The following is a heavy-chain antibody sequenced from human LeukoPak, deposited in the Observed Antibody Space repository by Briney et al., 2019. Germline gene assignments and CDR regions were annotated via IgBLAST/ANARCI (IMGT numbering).Heavy chain of an antibody. J-gene: IGHJ5*02. CDR1: GGSISSYY. D-gene: IGHD6-19*01. CDR2: IYYSGST. V-gene: IGHV4-59*01. Sequence: SETLSLTCTVSGGSISSYYWSWIRQPPGKELEWIGYIYYSGSTNYNPSLKSRVTISIDTSKNQFSLKVTSVTAADTAVHYCARRRGWQFDPWGQGTLVTVSS. CDR3: ARRRGWQFDP.